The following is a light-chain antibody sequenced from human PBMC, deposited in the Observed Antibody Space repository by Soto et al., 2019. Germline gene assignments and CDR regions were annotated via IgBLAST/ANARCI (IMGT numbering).Light chain of an antibody. J-gene: IGKJ4*01. CDR3: QQRSNWPLT. V-gene: IGKV3-11*01. Sequence: EIVLTQSPATLSLSPGERATLSSRASQSVSSDLAWYQQKAGQAPRLLIYDASNRATGIPARFSGSGSGTDFTLTISTLEPEDFAVYYCQQRSNWPLTFGGGTKVETK. CDR2: DAS. CDR1: QSVSSD.